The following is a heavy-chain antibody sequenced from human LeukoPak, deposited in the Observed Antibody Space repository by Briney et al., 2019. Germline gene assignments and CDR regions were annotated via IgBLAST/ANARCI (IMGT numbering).Heavy chain of an antibody. Sequence: GGSLRLSCTASGFTFGDYAMSWVRQAPGKGLEWVGFIRSKAYGGTTEYAASVKGRFTISRDDSKSIAYLQMNSLKTEDTAVYYCTRAGPIAAAGYYFDYWGQGTLVTVSS. CDR3: TRAGPIAAAGYYFDY. D-gene: IGHD6-13*01. V-gene: IGHV3-49*04. CDR2: IRSKAYGGTT. CDR1: GFTFGDYA. J-gene: IGHJ4*02.